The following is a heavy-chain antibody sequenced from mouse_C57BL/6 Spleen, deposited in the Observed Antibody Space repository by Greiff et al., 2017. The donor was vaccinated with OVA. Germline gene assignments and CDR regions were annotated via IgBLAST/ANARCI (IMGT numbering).Heavy chain of an antibody. Sequence: VQLQESGPELVKPGASVKISCKASGYAFSSSWMNWVKQRPGKGLEWIGRIYPGDGDTNYNGKFKGKATLTADKSSSTAYMQLSSLTSEDSAVYFCARGSSPYWYFDVWGTGTTVTVS. D-gene: IGHD1-1*01. CDR1: GYAFSSSW. CDR2: IYPGDGDT. CDR3: ARGSSPYWYFDV. V-gene: IGHV1-82*01. J-gene: IGHJ1*03.